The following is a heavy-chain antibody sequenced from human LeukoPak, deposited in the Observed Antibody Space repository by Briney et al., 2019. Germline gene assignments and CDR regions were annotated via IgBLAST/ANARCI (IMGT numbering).Heavy chain of an antibody. Sequence: GGSLRLSCAASGFTFNNYWMTWVRQAPGKGLEWVANINQDGSVKYYVDSVKGRFTISRGNAKNSLYVEMKSLRVEDTAVYYCARIGYSSSSLDYWGQGTLVTVSS. CDR2: INQDGSVK. D-gene: IGHD6-6*01. CDR1: GFTFNNYW. J-gene: IGHJ4*02. CDR3: ARIGYSSSSLDY. V-gene: IGHV3-7*01.